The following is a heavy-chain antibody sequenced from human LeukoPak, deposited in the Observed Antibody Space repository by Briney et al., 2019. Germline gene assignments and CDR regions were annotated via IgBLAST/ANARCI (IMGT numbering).Heavy chain of an antibody. V-gene: IGHV4-59*08. CDR1: GGSISSYY. CDR3: ARLRDGYKNYYYYYGMDV. D-gene: IGHD5-12*01. CDR2: IYYSGST. Sequence: SETLSLTCTVSGGSISSYYWSWIRQPPGKGLEWIGYIYYSGSTNYNPSLKGRVTISVDTSKNQFSLKLSSVTAADTAVYYCARLRDGYKNYYYYYGMDVWGQGTTVTVSS. J-gene: IGHJ6*02.